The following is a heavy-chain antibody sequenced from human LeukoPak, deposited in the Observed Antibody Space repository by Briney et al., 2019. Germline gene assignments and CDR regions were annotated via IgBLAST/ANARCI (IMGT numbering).Heavy chain of an antibody. CDR3: TNGSMKSSGYDS. CDR1: GFTFTSSV. CDR2: ISGTGGST. V-gene: IGHV3-23*01. D-gene: IGHD6-19*01. J-gene: IGHJ4*02. Sequence: PGGSLRLSCAASGFTFTSSVMSWVRQAPGKGLEWVSAISGTGGSTFYADSVKGRFTISRDNSKNTLYLQMNSLRADDTAVFYCTNGSMKSSGYDSWGQGTLVTVSS.